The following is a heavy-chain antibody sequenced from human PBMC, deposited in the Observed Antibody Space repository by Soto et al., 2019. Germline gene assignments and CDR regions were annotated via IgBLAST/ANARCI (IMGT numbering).Heavy chain of an antibody. J-gene: IGHJ6*02. D-gene: IGHD6-6*01. CDR3: ARDYSSSHPYSRYVMDV. V-gene: IGHV3-11*01. Sequence: GGSLRLSCGASGFTFSDYYMSWIRQAPGKGLEWVSYISSSGSTIYYADSVKGRFTISRDNAKNSLYLQMNSLRAEDTAVYYCARDYSSSHPYSRYVMDVWGHGTKVTGSS. CDR2: ISSSGSTI. CDR1: GFTFSDYY.